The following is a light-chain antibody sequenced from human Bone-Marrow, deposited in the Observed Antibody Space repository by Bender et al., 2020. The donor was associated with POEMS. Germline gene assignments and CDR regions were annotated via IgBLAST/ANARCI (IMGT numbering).Light chain of an antibody. CDR3: AVWDDSLNGWV. CDR2: RNN. CDR1: SSNIGSHY. J-gene: IGLJ3*02. V-gene: IGLV1-47*01. Sequence: QSVLTQPPSASETPGQRVTISCSGSSSNIGSHYVYWYQQLPGTAPKLLLYRNNQRPSGVPDRFSGSKSATSASLAISGLQSEDEADYYCAVWDDSLNGWVFGGGTKLTVL.